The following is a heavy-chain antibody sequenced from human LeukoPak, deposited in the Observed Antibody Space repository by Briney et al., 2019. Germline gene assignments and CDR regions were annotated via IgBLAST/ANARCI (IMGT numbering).Heavy chain of an antibody. V-gene: IGHV4-59*08. D-gene: IGHD3-10*01. CDR3: ARHYGSGNPDAFDI. Sequence: SETLSLTCTVSGGSISDYYWSWIRQPPGKGLEWIGYIYYNGNTNYNPSLKSRLTISVDTSKNQFSLKLSSVTAADTAVYYCARHYGSGNPDAFDIWGQGTMVIVSS. J-gene: IGHJ3*02. CDR2: IYYNGNT. CDR1: GGSISDYY.